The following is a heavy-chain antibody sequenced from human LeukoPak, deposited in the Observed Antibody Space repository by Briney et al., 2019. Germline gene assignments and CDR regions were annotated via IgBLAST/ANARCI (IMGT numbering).Heavy chain of an antibody. CDR2: ISSSSSTI. D-gene: IGHD5-18*01. CDR3: ARDLSDTAMVPNEYYFDY. J-gene: IGHJ4*02. CDR1: GFTFSSYS. Sequence: GGSLRLSCAASGFTFSSYSMNWVRQAPGKGLEWVSYISSSSSTIYYADSVKGRFTISRDNAKNSLYLQMNSLRAEDTAVYYCARDLSDTAMVPNEYYFDYWGQGTLVTVSS. V-gene: IGHV3-48*04.